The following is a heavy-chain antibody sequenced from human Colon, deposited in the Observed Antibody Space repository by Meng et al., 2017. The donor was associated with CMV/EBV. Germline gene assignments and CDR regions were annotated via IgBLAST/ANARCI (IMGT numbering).Heavy chain of an antibody. D-gene: IGHD1-26*01. CDR2: IIPIFGTA. V-gene: IGHV1-69*12. J-gene: IGHJ4*02. Sequence: QVPLVEAGAGVKKAGSSGKVDCKASGGTFSSYAISWVRQAPGQGLEWMGGIIPIFGTAIYAQKFQGRVTITADESTSTAYMELSSLRSEDTAVYYCARDIDSAEGYWGQGTLVTVSS. CDR1: GGTFSSYA. CDR3: ARDIDSAEGY.